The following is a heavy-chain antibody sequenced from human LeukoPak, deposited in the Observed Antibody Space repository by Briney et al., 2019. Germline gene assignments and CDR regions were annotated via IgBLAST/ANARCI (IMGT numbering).Heavy chain of an antibody. V-gene: IGHV4-30-2*01. J-gene: IGHJ4*02. CDR2: IYHSGST. Sequence: TLSLTCAVSGGSISSGGYSWSWIRQPPGKGLEWIGYIYHSGSTYYNPSLKSRVTISVDRSKNQFSLKLSSVTAADTAVYYCARLTGVEVVFDYWGQGTLVTVSS. CDR3: ARLTGVEVVFDY. D-gene: IGHD7-27*01. CDR1: GGSISSGGYS.